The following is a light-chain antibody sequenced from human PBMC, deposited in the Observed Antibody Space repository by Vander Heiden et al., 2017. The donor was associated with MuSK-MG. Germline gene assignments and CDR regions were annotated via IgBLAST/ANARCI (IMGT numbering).Light chain of an antibody. V-gene: IGKV1-39*01. CDR2: AAS. J-gene: IGKJ3*01. CDR3: QQRHSKVT. Sequence: DIQMTQSPSSLSASIGDRVTITCRASQSIDTYLNWYQQKPGKAPNLLIYAASRLQSGVPSRFSGSGSGTDFTLTISSLQPEDFATYYCQQRHSKVTFGPGTIVDIK. CDR1: QSIDTY.